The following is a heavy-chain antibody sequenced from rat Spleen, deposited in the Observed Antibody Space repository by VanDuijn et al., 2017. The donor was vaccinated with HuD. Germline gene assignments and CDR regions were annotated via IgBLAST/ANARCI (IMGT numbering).Heavy chain of an antibody. Sequence: EVQLVESGGGLVQPGRSLKLSCTASGFTFSDYYMAWIRQAPGKGLEWVASITNSGGSTYYPDSVKGRFTISRDIAENTLYLQMSSLRSEDTATYYCTRVGNYGGTLDYWGQGVMVTVSS. CDR3: TRVGNYGGTLDY. D-gene: IGHD1-11*01. J-gene: IGHJ2*01. CDR1: GFTFSDYY. CDR2: ITNSGGST. V-gene: IGHV5-31*01.